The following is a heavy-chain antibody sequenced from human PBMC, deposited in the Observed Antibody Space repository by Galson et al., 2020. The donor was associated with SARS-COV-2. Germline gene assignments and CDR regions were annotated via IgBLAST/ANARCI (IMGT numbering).Heavy chain of an antibody. D-gene: IGHD3-10*01. CDR1: GFTFSSDG. Sequence: GESLKIPCAATGFTFSSDGMHWVRQAPGKGLEWVAVIWYDGSNRNYADSVKGRFTVSRDNSKNTLYLQMDSLRVEDTAVYYCAKDGYYHGSGSHFDYWGQGTLVTVSS. J-gene: IGHJ4*02. V-gene: IGHV3-33*06. CDR3: AKDGYYHGSGSHFDY. CDR2: IWYDGSNR.